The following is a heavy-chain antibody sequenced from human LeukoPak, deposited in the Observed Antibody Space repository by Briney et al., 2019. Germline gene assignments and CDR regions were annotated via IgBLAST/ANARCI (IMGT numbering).Heavy chain of an antibody. CDR2: ISYDGSNK. D-gene: IGHD5-24*01. CDR1: GFTFSSYW. CDR3: AKERWGWLQSDFDY. Sequence: GGSLRLSCAASGFTFSSYWMTWVRQAPGKGLEWVAVISYDGSNKYYADSVKGRFTISRDNSKNTLYLQMNSLRAEDTAVYYCAKERWGWLQSDFDYWGQGTLVTVSS. V-gene: IGHV3-30*18. J-gene: IGHJ4*02.